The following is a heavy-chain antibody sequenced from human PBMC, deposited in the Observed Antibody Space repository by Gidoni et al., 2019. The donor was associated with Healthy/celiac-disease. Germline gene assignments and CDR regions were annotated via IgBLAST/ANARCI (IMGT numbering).Heavy chain of an antibody. CDR3: ARRVSYGA. V-gene: IGHV3-30-3*01. D-gene: IGHD2-8*01. Sequence: QVQLVESGGGVVQPGRSLSLSCSASGFTVSSYAMHWVRQAPGKGLEWVAVISYDGSNKYYADSVKGRFTISRDNSKNTLYLQMNSLRAEDTAVYYCARRVSYGAWGQGTLVTVSS. J-gene: IGHJ4*02. CDR2: ISYDGSNK. CDR1: GFTVSSYA.